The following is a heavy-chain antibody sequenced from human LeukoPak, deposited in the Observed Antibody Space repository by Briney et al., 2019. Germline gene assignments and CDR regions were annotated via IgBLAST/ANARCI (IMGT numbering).Heavy chain of an antibody. CDR2: ISYDGSNK. D-gene: IGHD3-10*01. CDR1: GFTFSSYA. Sequence: GGSLRLSCAASGFTFSSYAMHWVRQAPGKGLEWVAVISYDGSNKYYADSVKGRFTISRDNAKNSLYLQMNSLRAEDTAVYFCARGAPGSGTYYPFNYWGQGTLVTVSS. CDR3: ARGAPGSGTYYPFNY. J-gene: IGHJ4*02. V-gene: IGHV3-30-3*01.